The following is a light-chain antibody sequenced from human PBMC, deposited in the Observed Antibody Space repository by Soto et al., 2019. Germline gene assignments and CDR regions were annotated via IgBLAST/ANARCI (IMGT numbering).Light chain of an antibody. J-gene: IGLJ1*01. CDR3: TSYTSNTALV. CDR2: DVT. Sequence: QSALTQPRSVSGSPGQSVTISCTGTSSDVGGYNYVSWYQQHPGKAPKLMIYDVTKRPSGVPDRFSGSKSGNTASLTISGLQAEDEADYHCTSYTSNTALVFGTGTKVTVL. CDR1: SSDVGGYNY. V-gene: IGLV2-11*01.